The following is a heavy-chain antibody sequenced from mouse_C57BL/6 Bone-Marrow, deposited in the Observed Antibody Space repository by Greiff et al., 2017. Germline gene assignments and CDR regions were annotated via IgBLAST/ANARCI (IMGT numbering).Heavy chain of an antibody. J-gene: IGHJ4*01. V-gene: IGHV6-3*01. CDR1: GFTFSNYC. Sequence: EVQLVESGGGLVQPGGSMKLSCVASGFTFSNYCMNWVRQSPEKGLEWVAQIRFKSDNNATHYAESVQGTFTISRDDTTSSVYLQMNNLSAEGTEICYCADEMDYWGQGTSVTVSS. CDR2: IRFKSDNNAT. CDR3: ADEMDY.